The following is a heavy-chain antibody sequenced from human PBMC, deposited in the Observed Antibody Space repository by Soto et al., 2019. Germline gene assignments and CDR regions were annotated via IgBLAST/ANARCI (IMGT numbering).Heavy chain of an antibody. J-gene: IGHJ4*02. Sequence: EVRLAESGGGLVQPGGSLRLSCAASGFTFSSYWMHWVRQAPGKGLVWVSHINNDGTYTRYADSVKGRFTISRDNARNTLYLQMNNLRPEDTAMYYCARINEYNDYWGQGTLVTVSS. CDR3: ARINEYNDY. CDR2: INNDGTYT. V-gene: IGHV3-74*01. D-gene: IGHD1-1*01. CDR1: GFTFSSYW.